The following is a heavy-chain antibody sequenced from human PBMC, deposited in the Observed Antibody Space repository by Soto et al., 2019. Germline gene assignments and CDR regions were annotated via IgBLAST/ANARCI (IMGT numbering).Heavy chain of an antibody. CDR3: VASNNYYGMDV. V-gene: IGHV1-8*01. CDR2: MNPNSGNT. D-gene: IGHD2-2*01. J-gene: IGHJ6*02. Sequence: GAPGKVSCKASGYTFTSYDINWGRQATGQGLEWMGWMNPNSGNTGYAQKFQGRVTMTRNTSISTAYMELSSLRSEDTAVYYCVASNNYYGMDVWGQGTTVTVSS. CDR1: GYTFTSYD.